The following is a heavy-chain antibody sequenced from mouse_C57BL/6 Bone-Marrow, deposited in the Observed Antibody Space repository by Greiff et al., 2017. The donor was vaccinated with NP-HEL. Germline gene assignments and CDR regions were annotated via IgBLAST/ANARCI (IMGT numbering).Heavy chain of an antibody. CDR3: ARGGYYGSSPLLAFDV. V-gene: IGHV1-26*01. D-gene: IGHD1-1*01. CDR2: INPNNGGT. CDR1: GYTFTDYY. J-gene: IGHJ1*03. Sequence: VQLQQSGPELVKPGASVKISCKASGYTFTDYYMNWVKQSHGKSLEWIGDINPNNGGTSYNQKFKGKATLTVDKSSSTAYMELRSLTSEDSAVYYCARGGYYGSSPLLAFDVWGTGTTVTVSS.